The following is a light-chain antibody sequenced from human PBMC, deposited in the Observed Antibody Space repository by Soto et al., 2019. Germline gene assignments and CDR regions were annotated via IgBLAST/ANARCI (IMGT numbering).Light chain of an antibody. CDR3: QQYNNWLQT. V-gene: IGKV3-15*01. Sequence: EIVLTQSPATLCLSPGERATLPCRASQSVGSNLAWYQQKPAQAPRLLIYGVSTRATGTPARFSGSGSGTEFTLTISSVQSEDFAVYYCQQYNNWLQTFGQGTKVDIK. CDR1: QSVGSN. J-gene: IGKJ1*01. CDR2: GVS.